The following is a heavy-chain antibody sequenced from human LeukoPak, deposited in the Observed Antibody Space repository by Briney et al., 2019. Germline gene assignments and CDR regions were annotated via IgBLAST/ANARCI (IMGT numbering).Heavy chain of an antibody. CDR1: GFAFSSYA. V-gene: IGHV3-49*04. Sequence: PGGSLRLSCAASGFAFSSYAMSWVRQAPGKGLEWVGYIRSKAYGGTTEYAASVKGRFTISRDDSKSIAYLQMNSLKTEDTAVYYCTRGRHFGVVTYYYYYMDVWGKGTTVTVSS. J-gene: IGHJ6*03. CDR3: TRGRHFGVVTYYYYYMDV. CDR2: IRSKAYGGTT. D-gene: IGHD3-3*01.